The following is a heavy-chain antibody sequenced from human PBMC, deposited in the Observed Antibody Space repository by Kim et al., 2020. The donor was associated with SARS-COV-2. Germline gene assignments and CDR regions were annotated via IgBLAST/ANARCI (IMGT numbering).Heavy chain of an antibody. Sequence: YKDIAVSVKSRITINPATSKNQFSLQLNSVTPEDTAVYYCVMAGGSEGYDYWGQGTLVTVSS. CDR2: YK. CDR3: VMAGGSEGYDY. J-gene: IGHJ4*02. V-gene: IGHV6-1*01. D-gene: IGHD6-19*01.